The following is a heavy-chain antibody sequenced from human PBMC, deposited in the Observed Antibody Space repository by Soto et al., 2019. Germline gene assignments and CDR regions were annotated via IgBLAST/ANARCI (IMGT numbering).Heavy chain of an antibody. CDR2: IWYDGSNK. CDR3: ARVTQYCSSTSCYIHAFDI. V-gene: IGHV3-33*01. D-gene: IGHD2-2*01. J-gene: IGHJ3*02. CDR1: GFTFSSYG. Sequence: GGSLRLSCAASGFTFSSYGMHWVRQAPGKGLEWVAVIWYDGSNKYYADSVKGRFTISRDNSKNRLYRQMNSLRAEETAVYYCARVTQYCSSTSCYIHAFDIWGQGTMVTVSS.